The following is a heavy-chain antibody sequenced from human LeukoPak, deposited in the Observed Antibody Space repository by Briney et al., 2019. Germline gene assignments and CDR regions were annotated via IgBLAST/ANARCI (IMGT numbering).Heavy chain of an antibody. V-gene: IGHV3-74*01. J-gene: IGHJ4*02. CDR3: AREYSGYEYDY. D-gene: IGHD5-12*01. Sequence: GSLRLSCAASGFTFSSYWMHWVRQAPGKGLVWVSRINSDGSSTSYADSVKGRFTISRDNAKNTLYLQMNSLRAEDTAVYYCAREYSGYEYDYWGQGTLVTVSS. CDR1: GFTFSSYW. CDR2: INSDGSST.